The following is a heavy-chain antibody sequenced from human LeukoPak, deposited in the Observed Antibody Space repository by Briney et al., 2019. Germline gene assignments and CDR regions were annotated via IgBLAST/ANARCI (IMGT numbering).Heavy chain of an antibody. CDR3: AREGGPYRPLDY. CDR1: GGSISTTNW. J-gene: IGHJ4*02. CDR2: VHLSGRT. Sequence: SETLSLTCGVSGGSISTTNWWTWVRQPPGEGLEWIGEVHLSGRTHYNPSLEGRVTMSVDMSENHISLRLTSVTAADTAVYYCAREGGPYRPLDYSGQGTLVTVSS. V-gene: IGHV4-4*02.